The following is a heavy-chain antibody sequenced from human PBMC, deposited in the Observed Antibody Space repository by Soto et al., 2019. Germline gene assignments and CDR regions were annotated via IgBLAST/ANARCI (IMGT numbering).Heavy chain of an antibody. Sequence: SETLSLTCTVSGCSISSYYWSWIRQPPGKGLEWIGYIYYSGSTNYNPSLKSRVTISVDTSKNQFSLKLSSVTAADTAVYYCARDGSGYYTIWGQGTLVTVSS. D-gene: IGHD3-3*01. CDR1: GCSISSYY. J-gene: IGHJ4*02. CDR2: IYYSGST. CDR3: ARDGSGYYTI. V-gene: IGHV4-59*01.